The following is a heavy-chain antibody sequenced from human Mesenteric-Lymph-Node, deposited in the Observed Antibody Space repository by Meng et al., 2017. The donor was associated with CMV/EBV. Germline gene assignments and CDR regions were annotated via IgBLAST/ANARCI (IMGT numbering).Heavy chain of an antibody. V-gene: IGHV1-2*02. CDR2: INPNSGGT. CDR3: ARDPETLPEVPAALDY. J-gene: IGHJ4*02. Sequence: GGSLRLSCAASGFTFSDYAMHWVRQAPGQGLEWMGWINPNSGGTNYAQKFQGRVTMTRDTSISTAYMELSRLRSDDTAVYYCARDPETLPEVPAALDYWGQGTLVTVSS. D-gene: IGHD2-2*01. CDR1: GFTFSDYA.